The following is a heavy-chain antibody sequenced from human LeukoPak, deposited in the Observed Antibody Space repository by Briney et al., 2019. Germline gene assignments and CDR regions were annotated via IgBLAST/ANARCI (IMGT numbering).Heavy chain of an antibody. CDR3: ARDCSGGSCYDY. Sequence: SLKVSCKASGGTFSSYTISWVRQAPGQGLEWMGRIIPILGIANYAQKFQGRVTITADKSTSTAYMELSSLRSEDTAVYYCARDCSGGSCYDYWGQGTLVTVSS. CDR2: IIPILGIA. D-gene: IGHD2-15*01. V-gene: IGHV1-69*04. CDR1: GGTFSSYT. J-gene: IGHJ4*02.